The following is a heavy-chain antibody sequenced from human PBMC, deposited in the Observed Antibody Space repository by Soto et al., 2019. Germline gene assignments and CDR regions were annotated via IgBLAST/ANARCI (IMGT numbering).Heavy chain of an antibody. V-gene: IGHV3-23*01. CDR2: ISGSGGST. J-gene: IGHJ4*02. Sequence: GGSLRLSCAASGFTFSSYAMSWVRQAPGKGLEWVSAISGSGGSTYYADSVKGRFTISRDNSKNTLYLQMNSLRAEDTAVYYCAKGLDMITFGGVIVRWGQGTLVTISS. CDR3: AKGLDMITFGGVIVR. D-gene: IGHD3-16*02. CDR1: GFTFSSYA.